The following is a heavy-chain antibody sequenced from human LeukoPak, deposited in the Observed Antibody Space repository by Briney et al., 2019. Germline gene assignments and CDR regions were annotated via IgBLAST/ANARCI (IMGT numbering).Heavy chain of an antibody. J-gene: IGHJ1*01. CDR3: ARAVDSSGFSSFQH. CDR1: GGSIRSNNW. D-gene: IGHD3-22*01. CDR2: IYHSGST. V-gene: IGHV4-4*02. Sequence: SETLSLTCAVSGGSIRSNNWWGGWVRQLPGKGRGWIGEIYHSGSTNYNPSLKSRVTISVDTSKNQFSLKLSSVTAADTAVYYCARAVDSSGFSSFQHWGQGTLVTVSS.